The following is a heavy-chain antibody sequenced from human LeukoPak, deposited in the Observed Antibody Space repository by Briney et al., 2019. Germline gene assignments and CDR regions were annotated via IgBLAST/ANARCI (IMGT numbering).Heavy chain of an antibody. D-gene: IGHD4-17*01. CDR3: AKARGFGDYSFDY. Sequence: GGSLRLSCAASGFTFSSYAMSWVRQTPGKGLECVSVIVGSGGSTYYADSVKGRFTISRDISKNTLYLQMNSLRAEDTAVYYCAKARGFGDYSFDYWGQGTLVTVSS. CDR1: GFTFSSYA. V-gene: IGHV3-23*01. CDR2: IVGSGGST. J-gene: IGHJ4*02.